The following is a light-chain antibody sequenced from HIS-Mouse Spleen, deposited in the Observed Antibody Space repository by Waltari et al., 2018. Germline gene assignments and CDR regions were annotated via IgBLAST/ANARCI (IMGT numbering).Light chain of an antibody. CDR1: AFPKKY. CDR3: YSTDSSGNHRV. Sequence: SYELTQPPSVSVSPGQTARITCSGHAFPKKYAYWYQQKSGQAPVLVIYEDSKRPSGIPERVSGSSSGTMATLTISGAQVEDEADYYGYSTDSSGNHRVFGGGTKLTVL. V-gene: IGLV3-10*01. CDR2: EDS. J-gene: IGLJ2*01.